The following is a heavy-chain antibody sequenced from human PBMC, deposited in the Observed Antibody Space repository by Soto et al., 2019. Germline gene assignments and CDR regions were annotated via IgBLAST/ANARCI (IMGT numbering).Heavy chain of an antibody. D-gene: IGHD4-17*01. CDR2: IYSGGST. V-gene: IGHV3-66*01. J-gene: IGHJ4*02. CDR1: GFTVSSNY. Sequence: EVQLVESGGGLVQPGGSLRLSCAASGFTVSSNYMSWVRQAPGKGLEWVSVIYSGGSTYYADSVKGRFSISRDNSKNTLYLQMNSLRAEDTAVYYCARTYGPPLIDYWGQGTLVTVSS. CDR3: ARTYGPPLIDY.